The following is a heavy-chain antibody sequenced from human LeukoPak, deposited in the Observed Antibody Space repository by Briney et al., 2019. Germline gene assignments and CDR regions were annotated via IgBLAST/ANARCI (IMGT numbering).Heavy chain of an antibody. Sequence: GGSLRLSCAASGFTFSSYWTTWVRQAPGKGLEWVANINQDGSERHYVDSVKGRFTISRDNAKNSLYLEMNSLRAEDTAVYYCARDEYSGSYVYWGQGTLVTVSS. CDR3: ARDEYSGSYVY. D-gene: IGHD1-26*01. J-gene: IGHJ4*02. CDR1: GFTFSSYW. CDR2: INQDGSER. V-gene: IGHV3-7*05.